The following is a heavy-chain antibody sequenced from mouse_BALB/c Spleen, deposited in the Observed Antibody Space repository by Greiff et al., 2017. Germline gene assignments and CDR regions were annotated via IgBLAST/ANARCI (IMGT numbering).Heavy chain of an antibody. CDR2: INPSTGYT. J-gene: IGHJ2*01. D-gene: IGHD2-4*01. V-gene: IGHV1-7*01. Sequence: QVQLQQSGAELAKPGASVKMSCKASGYTFTSYWMHWVKQRPGQGLEWIGYINPSTGYTEYNQKFKDKATLTADKSSSTAYMQLSSLTSEDSAVYYCARENYDYDGGGYYWGQGTTLTVSS. CDR1: GYTFTSYW. CDR3: ARENYDYDGGGYY.